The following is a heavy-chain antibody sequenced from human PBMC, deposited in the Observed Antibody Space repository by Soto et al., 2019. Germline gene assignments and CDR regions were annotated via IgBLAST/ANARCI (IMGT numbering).Heavy chain of an antibody. CDR2: IWYDGSNK. D-gene: IGHD3-10*01. J-gene: IGHJ4*02. CDR1: GFTFSNYG. Sequence: PGGSLRLSCAASGFTFSNYGMHWVRQAPGKGLEWVAIIWYDGSNKYYADSVKGRFTISRDNSENTVYLQMNSLRAEDTAVYYCEAGEPLHYRGQGTLVTVSS. V-gene: IGHV3-33*01. CDR3: EAGEPLHY.